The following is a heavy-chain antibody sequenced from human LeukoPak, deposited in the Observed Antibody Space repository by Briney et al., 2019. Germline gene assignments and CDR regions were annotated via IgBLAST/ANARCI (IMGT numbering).Heavy chain of an antibody. CDR1: GFTFSDYY. D-gene: IGHD6-13*01. CDR3: ARDVGASSSSLYYYYYYMDV. J-gene: IGHJ6*03. CDR2: ISSSGSTI. V-gene: IGHV3-11*04. Sequence: GGSLRLSCAASGFTFSDYYMSWIRQAPGKGLEWVSYISSSGSTIYYADSVKGRFTISRDNAKNSLYLQMNSLRAEDTAVYYCARDVGASSSSLYYYYYYMDVWGKGTTVTVSS.